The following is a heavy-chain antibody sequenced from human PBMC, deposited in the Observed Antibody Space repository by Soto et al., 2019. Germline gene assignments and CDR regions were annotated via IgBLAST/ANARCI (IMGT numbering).Heavy chain of an antibody. CDR3: ERSVFP. CDR1: GGSISSGGYY. V-gene: IGHV4-31*03. CDR2: IYYSGST. Sequence: QVQLQESGPGLVKPSETLSLTCTVSGGSISSGGYYWSWLRQHPGKGREWIGYIYYSGSTYYNPSHKRRVTISVNTSKNKFSLKLTSVTAAYIAVYYCERSVFPWGQGTRVTVSS. J-gene: IGHJ5*02.